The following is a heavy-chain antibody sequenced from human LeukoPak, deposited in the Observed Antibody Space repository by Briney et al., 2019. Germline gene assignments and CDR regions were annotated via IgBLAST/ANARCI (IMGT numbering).Heavy chain of an antibody. CDR3: ARDTYGDYGFFYFDY. Sequence: GASVKVSCKASGSTFTSYGIIWVRQAPGQGLEWMGWISAYNGNTNYAQKLQGRVTMTTVTSTSTAYMELRSLRSDDTAVYYCARDTYGDYGFFYFDYWGQGTLVTVSS. D-gene: IGHD4-17*01. V-gene: IGHV1-18*01. CDR1: GSTFTSYG. CDR2: ISAYNGNT. J-gene: IGHJ4*02.